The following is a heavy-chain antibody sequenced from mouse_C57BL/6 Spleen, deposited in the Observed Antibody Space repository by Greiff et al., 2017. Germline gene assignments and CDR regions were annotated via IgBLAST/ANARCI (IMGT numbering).Heavy chain of an antibody. CDR1: GYAFSSYW. V-gene: IGHV1-80*01. CDR3: ARTTVVGYFDV. Sequence: VKLVESGAELVKPGASVKISCKASGYAFSSYWMNWVKQRPGKGLEWIGQIYPGDGDTNYNGKFKGKATLTADKSSSTAYMQLSSLTSEDSAVYFCARTTVVGYFDVWGTGTTVTVSS. J-gene: IGHJ1*03. D-gene: IGHD1-1*01. CDR2: IYPGDGDT.